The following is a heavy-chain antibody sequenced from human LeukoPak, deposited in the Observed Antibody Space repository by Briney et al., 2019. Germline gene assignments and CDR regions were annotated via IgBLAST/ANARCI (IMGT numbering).Heavy chain of an antibody. J-gene: IGHJ3*02. CDR2: ISAYNGNT. CDR1: GYTFTSYG. CDR3: ARDGYYADAFDI. D-gene: IGHD2/OR15-2a*01. V-gene: IGHV1-18*01. Sequence: ASVKVSCKASGYTFTSYGISWVRQAPGQGLEWMGWISAYNGNTNYAQQLQGRVTMATDTSTSTAYMELRSLRSDDTAVYYCARDGYYADAFDIWGQGTMVTVSS.